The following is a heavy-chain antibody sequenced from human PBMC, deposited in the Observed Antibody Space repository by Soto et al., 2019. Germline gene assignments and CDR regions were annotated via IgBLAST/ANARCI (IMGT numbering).Heavy chain of an antibody. J-gene: IGHJ4*02. Sequence: EVQLLESGGGLVQPGGSLRLSCAASGFTFSSYAMSWVRQAPGKGLEWVSAISGSGGSTYYADSVKGRFTISRDNSKNTLYLQMNSLRAEDTAVYYCANGRAVRGGIDYWGQGTLVTVSS. CDR3: ANGRAVRGGIDY. CDR2: ISGSGGST. CDR1: GFTFSSYA. V-gene: IGHV3-23*01. D-gene: IGHD3-10*01.